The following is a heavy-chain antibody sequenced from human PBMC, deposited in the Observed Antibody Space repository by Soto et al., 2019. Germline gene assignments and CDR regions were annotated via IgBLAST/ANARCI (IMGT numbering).Heavy chain of an antibody. Sequence: PSQTLSLTCAISGDSVSSNSGAWNWIRQSPSRGLEWLGRTYYRSKWYYDYEVSVKSRITINPDTSKNQFSLQLNSVTPEDTAVYYCARSNVVVTGSFDYWGQGTLVTVSS. J-gene: IGHJ4*02. CDR3: ARSNVVVTGSFDY. D-gene: IGHD2-2*01. CDR2: TYYRSKWYY. CDR1: GDSVSSNSGA. V-gene: IGHV6-1*01.